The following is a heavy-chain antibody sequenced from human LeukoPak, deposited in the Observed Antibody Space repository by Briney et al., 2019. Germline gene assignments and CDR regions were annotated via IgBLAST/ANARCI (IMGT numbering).Heavy chain of an antibody. D-gene: IGHD3-22*01. J-gene: IGHJ3*02. V-gene: IGHV4-38-2*02. CDR2: IYYSGST. Sequence: PSETLSLTCTVSGYSISSGYYWGWIRQPPGKGLEWIGNIYYSGSTYYNPSLRSRVNISVDTSKNQFSLKLSSVTAADTAVYYCARQGGITMIVVLITDAFDIWGQGTMVTVSS. CDR3: ARQGGITMIVVLITDAFDI. CDR1: GYSISSGYY.